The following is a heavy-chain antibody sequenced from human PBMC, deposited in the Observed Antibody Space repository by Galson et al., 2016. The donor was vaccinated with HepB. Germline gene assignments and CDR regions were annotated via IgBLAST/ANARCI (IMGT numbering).Heavy chain of an antibody. CDR2: INPNSGGT. D-gene: IGHD6-19*01. V-gene: IGHV1-2*02. CDR3: ARDLHSSGWYYFDY. Sequence: SVKVSCKASGYTFTGYYMHWVRQAPGQGLEWMGWINPNSGGTNYAQKFQGRVTMTRDTSISTAYMELSRLRSDDTAVYYCARDLHSSGWYYFDYWGQGTLVTVSS. CDR1: GYTFTGYY. J-gene: IGHJ4*02.